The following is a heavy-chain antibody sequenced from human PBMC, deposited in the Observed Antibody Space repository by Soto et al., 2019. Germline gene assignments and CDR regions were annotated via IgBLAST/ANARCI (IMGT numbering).Heavy chain of an antibody. Sequence: QVQLVQSGAEVKKPGASVKVSCKASGYTFTGYYMHWVRQAPGQGLEWMGWINPNSGGTNYAQKFQGWVTMTRDTSISTAYMELSRLRSDDTAVYYCAVSGATAMVRSADYYYGMDVWGQGTTVTVSS. D-gene: IGHD5-18*01. CDR1: GYTFTGYY. J-gene: IGHJ6*02. CDR3: AVSGATAMVRSADYYYGMDV. CDR2: INPNSGGT. V-gene: IGHV1-2*04.